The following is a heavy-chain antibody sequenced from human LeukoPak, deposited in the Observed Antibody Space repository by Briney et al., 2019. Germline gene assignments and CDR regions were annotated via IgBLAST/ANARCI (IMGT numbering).Heavy chain of an antibody. CDR2: IYSGGST. D-gene: IGHD6-13*01. CDR1: GFTVSSNY. Sequence: AGGSLRLSCAASGFTVSSNYMSWVRQAPGKGLEWVSVIYSGGSTYYADSVKGRFTISRDNSKNTLYLQMNSLRAEDTAVYYCARGHWEGTTWVGIAAAGSGDYYYYYGMDVWGQGTTVTVSS. J-gene: IGHJ6*02. CDR3: ARGHWEGTTWVGIAAAGSGDYYYYYGMDV. V-gene: IGHV3-66*01.